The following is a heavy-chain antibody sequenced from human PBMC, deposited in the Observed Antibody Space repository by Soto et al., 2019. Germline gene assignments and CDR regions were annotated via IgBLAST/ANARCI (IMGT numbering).Heavy chain of an antibody. Sequence: EVQLVESGGGLVQPGGSLRLSCAASGFTFSSYSMNWVRQAPGKGLEWLSYISSSISTMHYADSVKGRFTISRDNAKNSLYLQINSLRDDDTAVYYCAREVRDRAVADFDYWGPGTLVTVSS. CDR3: AREVRDRAVADFDY. V-gene: IGHV3-48*02. CDR2: ISSSISTM. D-gene: IGHD5-18*01. CDR1: GFTFSSYS. J-gene: IGHJ4*02.